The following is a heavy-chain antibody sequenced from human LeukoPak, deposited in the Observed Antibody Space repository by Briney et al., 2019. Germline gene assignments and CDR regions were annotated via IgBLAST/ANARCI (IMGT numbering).Heavy chain of an antibody. CDR2: IYPGDSDT. CDR3: ARQLEALAYCGGDCSNYFDY. CDR1: GHSFTSYW. Sequence: GESLKISCKGSGHSFTSYWIGWVRQMPGKGLEWMGIIYPGDSDTRYSPSFQSQVTISADKSISTAYLQWSSLKASDTAMYYCARQLEALAYCGGDCSNYFDYWGQGTLVTVSS. V-gene: IGHV5-51*01. D-gene: IGHD2-21*02. J-gene: IGHJ4*02.